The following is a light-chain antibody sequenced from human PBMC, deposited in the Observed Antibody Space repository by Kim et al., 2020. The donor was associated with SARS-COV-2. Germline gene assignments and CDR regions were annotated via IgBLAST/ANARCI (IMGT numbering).Light chain of an antibody. Sequence: SALTQTASVPGSPGQSITISCTGTRSDVGLYDFVSWYRQYPGEAPKLMIYEVNKRPSGISNRFSGSKSGNTASLTISRLQADDEADYYCNSFTSNSTYVFGTGTKVTAL. CDR3: NSFTSNSTYV. V-gene: IGLV2-14*01. CDR2: EVN. J-gene: IGLJ1*01. CDR1: RSDVGLYDF.